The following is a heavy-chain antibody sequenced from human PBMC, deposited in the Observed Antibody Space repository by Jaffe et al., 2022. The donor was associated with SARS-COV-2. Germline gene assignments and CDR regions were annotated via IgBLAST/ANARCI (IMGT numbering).Heavy chain of an antibody. CDR2: IYHSGST. V-gene: IGHV4-39*01. Sequence: QLYLQESGPGLVKPSETLSLTCAVSGGSISSSSYYWAWIRQPPGTGLEWIGNIYHSGSTYYNPSLKSRVTISVVTSKNQFSLNLSSVTAADTAVYYCATRGYSSRYNYFDYWGQGALVTVPS. D-gene: IGHD5-18*01. J-gene: IGHJ4*02. CDR3: ATRGYSSRYNYFDY. CDR1: GGSISSSSYY.